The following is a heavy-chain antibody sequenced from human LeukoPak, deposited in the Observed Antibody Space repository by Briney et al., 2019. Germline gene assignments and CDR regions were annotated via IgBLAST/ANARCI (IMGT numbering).Heavy chain of an antibody. CDR3: AREGGDYYDSSGRGSFDY. J-gene: IGHJ4*02. CDR2: ISSSGSTI. D-gene: IGHD3-22*01. CDR1: GFTFSSYE. Sequence: GGSLRLSCAASGFTFSSYEMNWVRQAPGKGLEWVSYISSSGSTIYYADSVKGRFTISGDNAKNSLYLQMNSLRAEDTAVYYCAREGGDYYDSSGRGSFDYWGQGTLVTVSS. V-gene: IGHV3-48*03.